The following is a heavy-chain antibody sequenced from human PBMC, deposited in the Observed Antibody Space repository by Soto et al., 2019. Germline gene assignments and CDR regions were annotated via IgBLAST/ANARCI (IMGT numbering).Heavy chain of an antibody. Sequence: SETLSLTCTVSGGSISSGGYYWSWIRQHPGKGLEWIGYIYYSGSTYYNPSLKSRVTISVDTSKNQFSLKLSSVTAADTAVYYCDLGGGLSSGYSHFDIWGQGTMVTVSS. CDR1: GGSISSGGYY. CDR2: IYYSGST. V-gene: IGHV4-31*03. D-gene: IGHD3-22*01. J-gene: IGHJ3*02. CDR3: DLGGGLSSGYSHFDI.